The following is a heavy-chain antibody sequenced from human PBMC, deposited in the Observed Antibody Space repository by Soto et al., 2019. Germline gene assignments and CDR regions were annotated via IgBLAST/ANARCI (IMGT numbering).Heavy chain of an antibody. J-gene: IGHJ5*02. CDR2: IYYSGST. D-gene: IGHD2-15*01. V-gene: IGHV4-31*11. CDR1: GGSISSGGYS. Sequence: TLSLTCAVSGGSISSGGYSWSWIRQHPGKGLEWIGYIYYSGSTYYNPSLKSRVTISVDTSKNQFSLKLSSVTAADTAVYYCARERYCSGGSCWWFDPWGQGTLVTVSS. CDR3: ARERYCSGGSCWWFDP.